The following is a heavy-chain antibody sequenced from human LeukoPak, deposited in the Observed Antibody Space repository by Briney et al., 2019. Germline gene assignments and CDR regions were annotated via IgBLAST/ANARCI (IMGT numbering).Heavy chain of an antibody. J-gene: IGHJ5*02. CDR1: GYSISSGYY. Sequence: PSETLSLTCAVSGYSISSGYYWGWIRQPPGQGLEWIGRIYHSVVTYYNPSLKIRVTISVAPSKNPFSLTLSSVTAADTAVYYCARVSRFLEWLLYPSWFDPWGQGTLVTVSS. V-gene: IGHV4-38-2*01. CDR2: IYHSVVT. D-gene: IGHD3-3*01. CDR3: ARVSRFLEWLLYPSWFDP.